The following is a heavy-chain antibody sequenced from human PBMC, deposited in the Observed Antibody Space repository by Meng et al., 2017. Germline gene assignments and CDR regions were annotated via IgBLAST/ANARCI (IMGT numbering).Heavy chain of an antibody. CDR2: INPNGGAT. Sequence: LQHWGGLRNPWHSRTVYFAAYGYTVAGYYMHWVRQAPGQGLEWMGRINPNGGATGYAKKFLGRNTLITNTTISSVYMELSSLKSDDTAVYFWARRFYDTTGHEPLDHWGQGTLVTVSS. CDR3: ARRFYDTTGHEPLDH. CDR1: GYTVAGYY. V-gene: IGHV1-2*06. J-gene: IGHJ4*02. D-gene: IGHD3-22*01.